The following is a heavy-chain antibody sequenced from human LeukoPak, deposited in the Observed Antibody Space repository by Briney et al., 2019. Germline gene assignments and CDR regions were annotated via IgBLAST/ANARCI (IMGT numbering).Heavy chain of an antibody. CDR3: AVDTITVTAGSYLDY. CDR2: FYYSGST. V-gene: IGHV4-39*07. D-gene: IGHD5-24*01. Sequence: SETLSLTCTISGGSINSSPSFWAWLRQPPGKGLEWIGSFYYSGSTHYNPSLKSRVIISVDTSKNQFSLKLSSVTAADTAVYYCAVDTITVTAGSYLDYWGLGTLVTVSS. CDR1: GGSINSSPSF. J-gene: IGHJ4*02.